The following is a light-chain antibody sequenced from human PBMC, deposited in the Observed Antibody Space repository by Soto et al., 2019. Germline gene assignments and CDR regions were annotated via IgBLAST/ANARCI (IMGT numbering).Light chain of an antibody. Sequence: DIQMTQSPATLSASLGDRATLSCRASQDVGHSLAWYQQKPGKPLQLLIYGASTLPSGVPSRISGSGSGTDFTLTISSLQPEDVATYYCQKYDSAPLTFGGGTKVDIK. J-gene: IGKJ4*01. V-gene: IGKV1-27*01. CDR3: QKYDSAPLT. CDR2: GAS. CDR1: QDVGHS.